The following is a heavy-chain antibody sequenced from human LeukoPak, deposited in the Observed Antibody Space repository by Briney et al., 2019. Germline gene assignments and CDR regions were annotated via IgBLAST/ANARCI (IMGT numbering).Heavy chain of an antibody. CDR3: ARGGIRGYSAFDNLDF. CDR2: VYYGGST. Sequence: PSETLSLTCAVAGASINDFYWTWVRQPPGKGLEWLGYVYYGGSTNYNPSLKRRVSMYVDTSKNQFSLTLTSVTVADTAFYYCARGGIRGYSAFDNLDFWGLGTHVTVSS. J-gene: IGHJ4*02. CDR1: GASINDFY. D-gene: IGHD5-12*01. V-gene: IGHV4-59*01.